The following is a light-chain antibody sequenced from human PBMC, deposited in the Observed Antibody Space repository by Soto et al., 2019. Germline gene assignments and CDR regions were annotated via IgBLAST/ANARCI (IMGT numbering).Light chain of an antibody. Sequence: DFVMTQSPDSLAVSLGERASINCKSSQSVLYDRNNKNYLAWYQQKPGQPPKLLIYWASTRESGVPDRFTGSGSETDFTLTISSLQAEDVAAYFCQQYYGRPYTFGQGTKLEIK. J-gene: IGKJ2*01. CDR2: WAS. CDR1: QSVLYDRNNKNY. V-gene: IGKV4-1*01. CDR3: QQYYGRPYT.